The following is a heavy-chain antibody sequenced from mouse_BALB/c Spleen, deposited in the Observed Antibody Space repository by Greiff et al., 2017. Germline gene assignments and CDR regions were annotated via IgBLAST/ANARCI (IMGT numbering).Heavy chain of an antibody. V-gene: IGHV2-9*02. J-gene: IGHJ4*01. CDR2: IWAGGST. CDR1: GFSLTSYG. Sequence: VQRVESGPGLVAPSQSLSITCTVSGFSLTSYGVHWVRQPPGKGLEWLGVIWAGGSTNYNSALMSRLSISKDNSKSQVFLKMNSLQTDDTAMYYCAREGGYGNRGAMDYWGQGTSVTVSS. D-gene: IGHD2-1*01. CDR3: AREGGYGNRGAMDY.